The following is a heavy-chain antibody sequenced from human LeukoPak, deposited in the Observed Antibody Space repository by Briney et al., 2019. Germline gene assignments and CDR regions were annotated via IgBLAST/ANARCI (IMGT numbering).Heavy chain of an antibody. CDR3: ARGADGVSSNSRGWFDP. J-gene: IGHJ5*02. CDR1: GFTFSSYW. V-gene: IGHV3-21*01. Sequence: GGSLRLSCAASGFTFSSYWMSWVRQAPGKGLEWVSSISTSSSYIYYADSVRGRFTISRDNAKNSLYLQMNSLRAEDTAVYSCARGADGVSSNSRGWFDPWGQGTLVTVSS. CDR2: ISTSSSYI. D-gene: IGHD2-15*01.